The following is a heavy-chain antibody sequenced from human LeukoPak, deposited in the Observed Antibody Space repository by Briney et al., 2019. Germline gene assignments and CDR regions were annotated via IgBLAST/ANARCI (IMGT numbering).Heavy chain of an antibody. CDR3: ARSAGVATDYYYGMDV. Sequence: ASVKVSCTASGYTFTSYGISWVRQAAGQGLEWMGWISAYNGNTNYAQKHQGRVTMTTDTYTSTAYMELRSLRSDDTAVYYCARSAGVATDYYYGMDVWGEGTTVTVSS. CDR1: GYTFTSYG. CDR2: ISAYNGNT. J-gene: IGHJ6*01. V-gene: IGHV1-18*01. D-gene: IGHD4-23*01.